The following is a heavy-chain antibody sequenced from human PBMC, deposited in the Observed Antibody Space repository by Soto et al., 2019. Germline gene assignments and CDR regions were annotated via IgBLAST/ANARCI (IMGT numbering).Heavy chain of an antibody. J-gene: IGHJ6*02. V-gene: IGHV3-21*01. Sequence: GGSLRLSCAASGFTFSSYSMNWVRQAPGKGLEWVSSISSSSSYIYYADSVKGRFTISRDNAKNSLYLQMNSLRAEDTAVYYCARSPIYDFWSGYVYYYYGMDVWGQGTTVTVSS. CDR2: ISSSSSYI. CDR3: ARSPIYDFWSGYVYYYYGMDV. D-gene: IGHD3-3*01. CDR1: GFTFSSYS.